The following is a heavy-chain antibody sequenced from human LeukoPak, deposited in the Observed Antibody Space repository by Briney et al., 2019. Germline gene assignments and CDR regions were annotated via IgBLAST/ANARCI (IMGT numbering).Heavy chain of an antibody. V-gene: IGHV1-18*01. D-gene: IGHD6-13*01. J-gene: IGHJ4*02. CDR2: ISAYNGNT. Sequence: VASVKVSCTASGYTFTSYGISWVRQAPGQGLEWMGWISAYNGNTNYAQKLQGRVTMTTDTSTSTAYMELRSLRSDDTAVYYCARDRSIAAAGTLDYWGQGTLVTVSS. CDR3: ARDRSIAAAGTLDY. CDR1: GYTFTSYG.